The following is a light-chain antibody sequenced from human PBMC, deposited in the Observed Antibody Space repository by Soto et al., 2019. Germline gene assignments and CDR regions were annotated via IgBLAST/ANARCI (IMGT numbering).Light chain of an antibody. V-gene: IGKV3-15*01. CDR3: QQYESWPPLFT. CDR2: GAS. CDR1: QSVDSN. Sequence: EILMTQSPATLSVSPGERATLSCRASQSVDSNLAWYQQKPGQAPSLFIFGASVRATGVPDRFSGSGSGTEFTLSISNLQSEDSTVYYCQQYESWPPLFTFGQGTKVDIK. J-gene: IGKJ2*01.